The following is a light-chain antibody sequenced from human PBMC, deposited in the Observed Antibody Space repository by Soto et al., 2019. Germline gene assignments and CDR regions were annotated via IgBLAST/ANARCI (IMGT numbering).Light chain of an antibody. CDR3: SSYTSSSTPWV. Sequence: TQPTPLSRRPGQSITISLPGTSNYVGGYNYVSWYQHHPGKAPKLMICDVSDRPSGVSNRFSGSKSGNTASLTISGLQAEDEADYYCSSYTSSSTPWVFGTGTKVTVL. V-gene: IGLV2-14*03. CDR2: DVS. CDR1: SNYVGGYNY. J-gene: IGLJ1*01.